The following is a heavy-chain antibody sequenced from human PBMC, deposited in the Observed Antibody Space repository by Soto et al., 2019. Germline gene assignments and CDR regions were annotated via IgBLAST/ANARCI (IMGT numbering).Heavy chain of an antibody. Sequence: QVQLQESGPGLLKPSETLSLTCTVSGGSISSYYWSWIRHPPGKGLEWIGYIYYSGSTNYHPSLMSRVIISVDTFKNQFSLRLSSVTAADTAVYYCAREVVAAGTGNNLFDLSGQGTLVAVSS. CDR1: GGSISSYY. CDR2: IYYSGST. CDR3: AREVVAAGTGNNLFDL. V-gene: IGHV4-59*01. D-gene: IGHD2-15*01. J-gene: IGHJ5*02.